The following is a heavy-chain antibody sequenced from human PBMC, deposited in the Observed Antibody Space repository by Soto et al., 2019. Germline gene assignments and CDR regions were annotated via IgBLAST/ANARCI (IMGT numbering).Heavy chain of an antibody. CDR2: INHSGST. CDR1: GGPFSGYY. CDR3: ARGLRYFDWSLDYGMDV. V-gene: IGHV4-34*01. J-gene: IGHJ6*02. D-gene: IGHD3-9*01. Sequence: SETLSLTCAVYGGPFSGYYWSWIRQPPGKGLEWIGEINHSGSTNYNPSLKSRVTISVDTSKNQFSLKLSSVTAADTAVYYCARGLRYFDWSLDYGMDVWGQGTTVTVSS.